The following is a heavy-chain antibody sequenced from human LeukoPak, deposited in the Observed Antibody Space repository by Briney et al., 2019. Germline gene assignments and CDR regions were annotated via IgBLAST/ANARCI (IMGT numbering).Heavy chain of an antibody. CDR1: GYTFTSYG. J-gene: IGHJ5*02. CDR2: ISAYNGNT. CDR3: ARDWPDHYGSGSYYMFDP. D-gene: IGHD3-10*01. Sequence: ASVKVSCKASGYTFTSYGISWVRQAPGQGLEWMGWISAYNGNTNYAQKLQGRVTMTTDTSTSTAYMELRSLRSDDTAVYYCARDWPDHYGSGSYYMFDPWGQGTLVTVSS. V-gene: IGHV1-18*04.